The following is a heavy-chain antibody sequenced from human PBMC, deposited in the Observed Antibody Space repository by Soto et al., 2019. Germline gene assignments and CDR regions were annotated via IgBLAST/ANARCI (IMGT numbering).Heavy chain of an antibody. CDR1: GYSISSGYY. CDR3: ARVGDPGPVLRYFDWLPPDYYYYGMDV. Sequence: ASETLSLTCAVSGYSISSGYYWGWIRQPPGKGLEWIGSIYHSGSTYYNPSLKSRVTISVDTSKNQFSLKLSSVTAADTAVYYCARVGDPGPVLRYFDWLPPDYYYYGMDVWGQGTTVTVS. V-gene: IGHV4-38-2*01. J-gene: IGHJ6*02. CDR2: IYHSGST. D-gene: IGHD3-9*01.